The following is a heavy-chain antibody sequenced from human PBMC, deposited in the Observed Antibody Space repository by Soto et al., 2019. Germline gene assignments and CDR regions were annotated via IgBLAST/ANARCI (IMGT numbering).Heavy chain of an antibody. CDR3: TRLVIGDILTGSLNLFDY. V-gene: IGHV3-73*01. Sequence: ESGGGLVQPGGSLKLSCAASGFTFSGSAMHWVRQASGKGLEWVGRIRSKANSYATAYAASVKGRFTISRDDSKNTAYLQMNSLKTEDTAVYYCTRLVIGDILTGSLNLFDYWGQGTLVTVSS. CDR1: GFTFSGSA. J-gene: IGHJ4*02. CDR2: IRSKANSYAT. D-gene: IGHD3-9*01.